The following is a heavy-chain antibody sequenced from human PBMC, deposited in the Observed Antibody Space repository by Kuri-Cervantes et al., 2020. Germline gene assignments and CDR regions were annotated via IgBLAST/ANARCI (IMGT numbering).Heavy chain of an antibody. V-gene: IGHV1-69*05. Sequence: SVKVSCKASGGTFSNYAISWVRQAPGQGLEWMGGVIPIFGPPNYAQKFQDRVAITTDESTSTAYMELTSLRSEDTAMYYCARGSKRGSYGGRQKKHDYWGQGTLVTVSS. CDR3: ARGSKRGSYGGRQKKHDY. D-gene: IGHD1-26*01. J-gene: IGHJ4*02. CDR1: GGTFSNYA. CDR2: VIPIFGPP.